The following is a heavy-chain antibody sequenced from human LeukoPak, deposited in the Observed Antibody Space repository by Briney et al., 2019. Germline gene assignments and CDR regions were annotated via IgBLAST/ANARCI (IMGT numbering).Heavy chain of an antibody. CDR3: AKQTDTAGSRGGAFDI. D-gene: IGHD2-8*02. Sequence: PGGSLRLSCAASGFPFSNYAMSWVRQAPGKGLEWVSTISNSGGSTYSADSMKGRFTISRDNSKNTLFLQMSGLGAEDTAVYYCAKQTDTAGSRGGAFDIWGHGTMVTVSS. J-gene: IGHJ3*02. CDR1: GFPFSNYA. CDR2: ISNSGGST. V-gene: IGHV3-23*01.